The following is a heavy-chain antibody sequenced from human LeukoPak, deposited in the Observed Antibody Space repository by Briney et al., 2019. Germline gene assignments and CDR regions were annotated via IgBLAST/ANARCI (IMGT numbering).Heavy chain of an antibody. CDR3: ARGVVVVTAIPFDY. Sequence: QKFQGRVTMTTDISTSTAYMELRSLRSDDTAVYYCARGVVVVTAIPFDYWGQGTLVTVSS. J-gene: IGHJ4*02. V-gene: IGHV1-18*01. D-gene: IGHD2-21*02.